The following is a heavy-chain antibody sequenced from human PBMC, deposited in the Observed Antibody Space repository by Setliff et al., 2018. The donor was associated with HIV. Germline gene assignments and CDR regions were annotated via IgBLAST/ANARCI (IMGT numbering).Heavy chain of an antibody. V-gene: IGHV1-18*01. CDR2: ISAYTGHT. Sequence: ASVKVSCKASGYSFINYGISWVRQAPGQGPEWKGWISAYTGHTDYAPRLLGRVTMTTDTSTSTAYMELRSLTSDDTAVYYCARARLQGIVTAVGPRDNCLDPWGQGTRVTVSS. CDR1: GYSFINYG. J-gene: IGHJ5*02. D-gene: IGHD1-26*01. CDR3: ARARLQGIVTAVGPRDNCLDP.